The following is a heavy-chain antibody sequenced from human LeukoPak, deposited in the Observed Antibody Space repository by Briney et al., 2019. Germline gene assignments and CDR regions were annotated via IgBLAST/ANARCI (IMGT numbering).Heavy chain of an antibody. Sequence: SETLSLTCTVSGGSISSSSYYWGWIRQPPGKGLEWIGSIYYSGSTYYNPSLKSRVTISVDTSKNQFSLKLSSVIAADTAVYYCARENYDSSGYPDYWGQGTLVTVSS. J-gene: IGHJ4*02. CDR1: GGSISSSSYY. V-gene: IGHV4-39*02. D-gene: IGHD3-22*01. CDR2: IYYSGST. CDR3: ARENYDSSGYPDY.